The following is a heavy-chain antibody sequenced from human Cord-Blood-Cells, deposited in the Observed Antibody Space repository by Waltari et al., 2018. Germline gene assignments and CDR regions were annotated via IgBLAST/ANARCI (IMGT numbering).Heavy chain of an antibody. CDR2: IYYSGST. V-gene: IGHV4-39*01. Sequence: QLQLQESGPGLVKPSETLSLTCTVSGGSISSSSYYGGWIRRPPGEGLEWIGSIYYSGSTYYNPSLKRRVTISVDTSKNQFSLKLSSVTAADTAVYYCARQTAYYYDSSGYYFDWFDPWGQGTLVTVSS. J-gene: IGHJ5*02. D-gene: IGHD3-22*01. CDR1: GGSISSSSYY. CDR3: ARQTAYYYDSSGYYFDWFDP.